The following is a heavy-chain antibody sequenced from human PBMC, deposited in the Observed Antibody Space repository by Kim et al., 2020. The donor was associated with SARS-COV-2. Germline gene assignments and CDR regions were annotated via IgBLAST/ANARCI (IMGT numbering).Heavy chain of an antibody. CDR1: GYTFTSYA. CDR2: INAGNGNT. Sequence: ASVKVSCKASGYTFTSYAMHWVRQAPGQRLEWMGWINAGNGNTKYSQKFQGRVTITRDTSASTAYMELSSLRSEDTAVYYCARAGGCSSTSCYVDEYFQHWGQGTLVTVSS. J-gene: IGHJ1*01. D-gene: IGHD2-2*01. V-gene: IGHV1-3*01. CDR3: ARAGGCSSTSCYVDEYFQH.